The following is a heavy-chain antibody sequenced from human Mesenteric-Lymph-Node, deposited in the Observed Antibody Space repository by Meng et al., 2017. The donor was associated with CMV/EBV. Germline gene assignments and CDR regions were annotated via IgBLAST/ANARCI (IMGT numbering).Heavy chain of an antibody. Sequence: ASVKVSCKASGYTFTDYYMYWVRQAPGQRLEWMGWINPNSGGTKYAQKFQGRVTMTRDTSISTVFMELSRLRSDDTAVYYCAREVRWPRYFDYWGQGMLVTVSS. CDR2: INPNSGGT. V-gene: IGHV1-2*02. J-gene: IGHJ4*02. CDR3: AREVRWPRYFDY. CDR1: GYTFTDYY. D-gene: IGHD4-23*01.